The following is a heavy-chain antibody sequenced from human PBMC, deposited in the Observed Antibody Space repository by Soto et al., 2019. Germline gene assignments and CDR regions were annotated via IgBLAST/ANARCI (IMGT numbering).Heavy chain of an antibody. Sequence: PSETLSLTCTVSGGSISSYYWSWIRQPAGKGLELIGRIYTSGSTNYNPSLKSRVTMSVDTSKNQFSLKLSSVTAADTAVYYCARVDYYDSSGSFDYWGQGTLVTVSS. CDR2: IYTSGST. CDR1: GGSISSYY. J-gene: IGHJ4*02. D-gene: IGHD3-22*01. CDR3: ARVDYYDSSGSFDY. V-gene: IGHV4-4*07.